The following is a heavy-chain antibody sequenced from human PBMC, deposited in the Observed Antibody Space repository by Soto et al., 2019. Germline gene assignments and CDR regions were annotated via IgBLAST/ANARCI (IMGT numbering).Heavy chain of an antibody. D-gene: IGHD4-4*01. J-gene: IGHJ4*02. V-gene: IGHV4-39*01. CDR2: IYYSGST. Sequence: SETLSLTCTVSGVSISSSSYYWGWIRQPPGKGLEWIGSIYYSGSTYYNPSLRSRVTISVDTSKNQFSLKLSSVTAADTAVYYCARVIMTTVTASFDYWGQGTLVTVSS. CDR1: GVSISSSSYY. CDR3: ARVIMTTVTASFDY.